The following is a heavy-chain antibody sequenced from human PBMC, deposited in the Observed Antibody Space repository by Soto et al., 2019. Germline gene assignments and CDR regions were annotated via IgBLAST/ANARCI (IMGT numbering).Heavy chain of an antibody. CDR1: GGTFSSYA. V-gene: IGHV1-69*12. CDR2: IIPIFGTA. D-gene: IGHD3-3*01. Sequence: QVQLVQSGAEVKKPGSSVKVSCKASGGTFSSYAISWVRQAPGQGLEWLGGIIPIFGTANYAQKFQGRVTXTAFEXXSTAYMELSSLRSEDTAVYYCASTIFGVVRNWFDPWGQGTLVTVSS. J-gene: IGHJ5*02. CDR3: ASTIFGVVRNWFDP.